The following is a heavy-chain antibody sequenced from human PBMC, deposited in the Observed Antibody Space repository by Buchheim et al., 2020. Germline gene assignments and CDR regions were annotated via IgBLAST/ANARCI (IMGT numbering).Heavy chain of an antibody. V-gene: IGHV3-30*18. D-gene: IGHD6-13*01. CDR1: GFTFSSYG. CDR2: ISYDGSNK. J-gene: IGHJ4*02. CDR3: AKNGAAAGIGDY. Sequence: QVQLVEPGGGVVQPGRSLRLSCAASGFTFSSYGMHWVRQAPGKGLEWVAVISYDGSNKYYADSVKGRFTISRDNSKNTLYLQMNSLRAEDTAVYYCAKNGAAAGIGDYWGQGTL.